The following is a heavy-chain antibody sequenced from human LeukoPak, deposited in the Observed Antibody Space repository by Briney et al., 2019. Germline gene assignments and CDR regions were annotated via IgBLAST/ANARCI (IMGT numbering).Heavy chain of an antibody. V-gene: IGHV3-21*01. D-gene: IGHD1-26*01. J-gene: IGHJ3*02. CDR1: GFTFSSYS. Sequence: GGSLRLSCAASGFTFSSYSMNWVRQAPGKGLEWVSSISSSSNYIHYADSVKGRFTISRDNAKNSLYLQMNSLRAKDTDVYYCTRDVGASAPDAFDIWGQGTMVTVSS. CDR3: TRDVGASAPDAFDI. CDR2: ISSSSNYI.